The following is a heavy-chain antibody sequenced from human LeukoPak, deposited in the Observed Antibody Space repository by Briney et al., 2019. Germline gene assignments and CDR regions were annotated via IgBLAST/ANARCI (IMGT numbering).Heavy chain of an antibody. CDR1: GFTFTGYW. CDR3: ARTLPSYCSSTSCYSAY. CDR2: INGDGSST. D-gene: IGHD2-2*01. V-gene: IGHV3-74*01. Sequence: GGSLRLSCAASGFTFTGYWMHWVRQVPGKGLVWVARINGDGSSTTYADFVKGRFTISRDNAKNTLDLQMNSLRAEDSAVYYCARTLPSYCSSTSCYSAYWGQGTLVTVSS. J-gene: IGHJ4*02.